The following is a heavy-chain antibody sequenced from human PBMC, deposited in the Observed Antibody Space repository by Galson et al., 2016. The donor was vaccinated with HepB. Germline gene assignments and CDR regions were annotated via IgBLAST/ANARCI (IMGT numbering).Heavy chain of an antibody. Sequence: SLRLSCAASGFTFSSYGMHWVRQAPGKGLEWIGEICPTGSTNYNPSLKSRVFMSVGQSKNQFSLKLTSVTAADTAVYYCAREMCDGDCTDAFDIWGQGTMVTVSS. CDR3: AREMCDGDCTDAFDI. CDR2: ICPTGST. D-gene: IGHD2-21*02. CDR1: GFTFSSYG. V-gene: IGHV4-4*02. J-gene: IGHJ3*02.